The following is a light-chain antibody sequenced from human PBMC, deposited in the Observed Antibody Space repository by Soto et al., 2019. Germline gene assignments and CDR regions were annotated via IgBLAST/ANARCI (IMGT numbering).Light chain of an antibody. CDR1: SSDVGSYNY. V-gene: IGLV2-14*01. CDR3: SSYTSSSPL. J-gene: IGLJ1*01. CDR2: EVS. Sequence: QSALTQPASVSGSPGQSITISCAGTSSDVGSYNYVSWYQQHPGKAPKLMIYEVSNRPSGVSSRFSGSKSGNTASLTISGLQAEDEADYYCSSYTSSSPLFGTGTKV.